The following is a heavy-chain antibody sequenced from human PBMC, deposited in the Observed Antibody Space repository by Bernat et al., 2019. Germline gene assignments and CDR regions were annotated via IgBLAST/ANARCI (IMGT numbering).Heavy chain of an antibody. V-gene: IGHV3-30*04. J-gene: IGHJ6*02. CDR2: VSYDGRNK. CDR3: VRDGAALYYYHGMDV. CDR1: GFTFSDYS. D-gene: IGHD6-25*01. Sequence: VQLVESGGGVVQPGRSLRLSCVASGFTFSDYSLHWVRQAPGKGLEWVAVVSYDGRNKYYADSVQARFIISGDDSENTLYLQMDSLKSEDTAVYYCVRDGAALYYYHGMDVWGRGTTVTVSS.